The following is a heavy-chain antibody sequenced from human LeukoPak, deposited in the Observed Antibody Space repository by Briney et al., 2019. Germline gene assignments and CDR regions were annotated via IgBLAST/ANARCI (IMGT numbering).Heavy chain of an antibody. CDR3: ARVTVETATKRYFDY. D-gene: IGHD2-21*02. V-gene: IGHV4-59*11. CDR1: GVAISSHY. J-gene: IGHJ4*02. CDR2: IISAGTA. Sequence: SETLSLTCTVSGVAISSHYWSWIRQPPGKGPEWLGFIISAGTANYNPSLKGRVTLSIDTPKDQFSLRLRSVTAADTAVYYCARVTVETATKRYFDYWGQGARVTVSS.